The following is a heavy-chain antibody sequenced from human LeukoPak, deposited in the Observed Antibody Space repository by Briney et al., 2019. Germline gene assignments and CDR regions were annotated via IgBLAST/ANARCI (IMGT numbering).Heavy chain of an antibody. J-gene: IGHJ4*02. V-gene: IGHV4-59*01. CDR1: GDSISSYY. Sequence: PSETLSLTCTVSGDSISSYYCSWIRQPPGKGLEWIGYIYYSGSTNYNPSLKSRVTISVDTSKNQFSLKLSSVTAADTAVYYCARGADLYDILTGYSAGPFDYWGQGTLVTVSP. D-gene: IGHD3-9*01. CDR3: ARGADLYDILTGYSAGPFDY. CDR2: IYYSGST.